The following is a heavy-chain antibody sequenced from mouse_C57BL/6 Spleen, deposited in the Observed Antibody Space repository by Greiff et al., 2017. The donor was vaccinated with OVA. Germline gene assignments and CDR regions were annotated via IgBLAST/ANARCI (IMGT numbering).Heavy chain of an antibody. J-gene: IGHJ1*03. D-gene: IGHD1-1*01. Sequence: QVQLQQSGAELVMPGASVKLSCKASGYTFTSYWMHWVKQRPGQGLEWIGEIDPSDSYTNYNQKFKGKSTLTVDKSSSTAYMQLSSLTSEDSAVYYCARPFITPYFDVWGTGTTVTVSS. CDR2: IDPSDSYT. CDR3: ARPFITPYFDV. CDR1: GYTFTSYW. V-gene: IGHV1-69*01.